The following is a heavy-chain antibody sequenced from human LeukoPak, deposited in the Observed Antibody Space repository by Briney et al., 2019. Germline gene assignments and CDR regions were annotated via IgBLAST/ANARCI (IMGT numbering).Heavy chain of an antibody. CDR1: GFSFSTYE. CDR2: ISSGGNTK. D-gene: IGHD2-8*01. Sequence: GGSLRLSCEASGFSFSTYEMNCVRQAPGKGLEWVSHISSGGNTKYYADSVRGRFTMSRDNAKNSLFLQMNSLRAEDTAVYYCARDTVNGPFVISLDYWGQGALVTVSA. J-gene: IGHJ4*02. V-gene: IGHV3-48*03. CDR3: ARDTVNGPFVISLDY.